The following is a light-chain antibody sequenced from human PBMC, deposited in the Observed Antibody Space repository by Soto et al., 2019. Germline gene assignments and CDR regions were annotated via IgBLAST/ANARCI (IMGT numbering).Light chain of an antibody. Sequence: DSPIPQSPSSLSPSVGARVTITCRASQYIHTHLAWYQQKPGNSPKLLVYGASTLHSGVPSRFSASGSGTDFILTISSLQSEDVATYYCQTYDKAPWTFGPGTKVDI. CDR1: QYIHTH. V-gene: IGKV1-27*01. CDR3: QTYDKAPWT. J-gene: IGKJ1*01. CDR2: GAS.